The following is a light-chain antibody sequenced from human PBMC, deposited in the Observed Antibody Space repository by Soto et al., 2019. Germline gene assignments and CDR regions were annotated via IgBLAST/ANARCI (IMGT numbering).Light chain of an antibody. CDR1: QSVFSNY. Sequence: EIVLTQSPGTLSLSPGERATLSCRASQSVFSNYLAWYQQKPGQAPRLLIYGASTRASGIPDRFSGSGSGTDFTLTISRLEPEDFAVYYCQQYGSSPPITFGGGTKLEIK. J-gene: IGKJ4*01. CDR2: GAS. V-gene: IGKV3-20*01. CDR3: QQYGSSPPIT.